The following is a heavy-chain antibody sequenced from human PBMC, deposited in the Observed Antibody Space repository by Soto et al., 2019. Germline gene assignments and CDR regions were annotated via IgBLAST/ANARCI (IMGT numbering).Heavy chain of an antibody. CDR2: IHAGNGNT. CDR1: GYTFPSYA. J-gene: IGHJ4*02. D-gene: IGHD6-19*01. Sequence: ASVKVSCKASGYTFPSYAMHWLRQAPGQRPEWMGWIHAGNGNTKYSQKFQDRVTITRDTSATTAYMELSSLRSEDTFFYYCADGAGDGSRGYAVWGQGTLVTGSS. CDR3: ADGAGDGSRGYAV. V-gene: IGHV1-3*01.